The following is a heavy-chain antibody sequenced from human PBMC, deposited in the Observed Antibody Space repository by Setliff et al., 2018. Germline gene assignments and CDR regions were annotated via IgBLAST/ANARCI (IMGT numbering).Heavy chain of an antibody. CDR3: ARHGYSSSWWNEYYYYYYGMDA. Sequence: PSETLSLTCTVSGGSISSSSYYWGWIRQPPGKGLEWIGSIYYSGSTYYNPSLKSRVTISVDTSKNQFSLKLSSVTAADTAVYYCARHGYSSSWWNEYYYYYYGMDAWGQGTTVTVSS. CDR2: IYYSGST. D-gene: IGHD6-13*01. CDR1: GGSISSSSYY. J-gene: IGHJ6*02. V-gene: IGHV4-39*01.